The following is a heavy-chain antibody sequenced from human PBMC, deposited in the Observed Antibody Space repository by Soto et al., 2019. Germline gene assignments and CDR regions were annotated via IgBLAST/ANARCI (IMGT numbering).Heavy chain of an antibody. V-gene: IGHV3-48*02. D-gene: IGHD3-22*01. CDR3: ARGGYKPYGMDV. Sequence: PGGSLRLSCAASGFTFSIYSMNWVRQAPGKGLEWVSYISSGSGTIYYADSVKGRFTISRDNAKNSLYLQMNSLRDEDTAVYYCARGGYKPYGMDVWGQGTTVTVSS. CDR2: ISSGSGTI. J-gene: IGHJ6*02. CDR1: GFTFSIYS.